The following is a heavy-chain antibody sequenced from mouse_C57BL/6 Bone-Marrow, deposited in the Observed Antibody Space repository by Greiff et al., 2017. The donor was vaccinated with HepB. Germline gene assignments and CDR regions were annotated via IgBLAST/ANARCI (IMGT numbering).Heavy chain of an antibody. J-gene: IGHJ1*03. D-gene: IGHD2-12*01. CDR2: IDPSDSYT. CDR3: ARVPRHSASWYFGV. Sequence: QVQLQQPGAELVMPGASLKLSCKASGYTFTSYWMHWVKQRPGQGLEWIGEIDPSDSYTNYNQKFKGKFTLTVDKSTSTAYMQLSSLTSEDSAVYYCARVPRHSASWYFGVWGTGTTVTVSS. CDR1: GYTFTSYW. V-gene: IGHV1-69*01.